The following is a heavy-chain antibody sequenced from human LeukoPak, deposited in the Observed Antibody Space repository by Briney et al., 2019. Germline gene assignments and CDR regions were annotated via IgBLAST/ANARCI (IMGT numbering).Heavy chain of an antibody. V-gene: IGHV4-59*06. D-gene: IGHD4-17*01. CDR1: GGSISSYY. J-gene: IGHJ2*01. Sequence: SETLSLTCTVSGGSISSYYWSWIRQHPGKGLEWIGYIYYSGSTYYNPSLKSRVTISVDTSKNQFSLKLSSVTAADTAVYYCAGYGDYVARWYFDLWGRGTLVTVSS. CDR3: AGYGDYVARWYFDL. CDR2: IYYSGST.